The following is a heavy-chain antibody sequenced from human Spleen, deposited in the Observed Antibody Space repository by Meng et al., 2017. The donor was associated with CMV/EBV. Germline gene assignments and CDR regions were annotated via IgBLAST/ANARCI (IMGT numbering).Heavy chain of an antibody. D-gene: IGHD2-2*01. V-gene: IGHV4-31*02. CDR3: ATDGLVGSTSLGY. J-gene: IGHJ4*02. CDR2: IYYTGST. Sequence: GGSISSGGQYWSWIRQHPGKGLEFIAYIYYTGSTYYNPSFQSRVTISADTSKDQFSLTLTSVTAADTAVYYCATDGLVGSTSLGYWGQGILVTVSS. CDR1: GGSISSGGQY.